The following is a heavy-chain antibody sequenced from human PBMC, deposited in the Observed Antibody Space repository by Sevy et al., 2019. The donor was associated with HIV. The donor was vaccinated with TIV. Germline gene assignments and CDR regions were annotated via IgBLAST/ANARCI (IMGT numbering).Heavy chain of an antibody. D-gene: IGHD3-22*01. CDR1: GFTFDDYA. CDR3: AKDSYYDSSGYFDY. CDR2: LSWNSGSI. Sequence: GGSLRLSCAASGFTFDDYAMHWVRQAPGKGLEWVSGLSWNSGSIGYADSVKGRFTISRDNAKNSLYLQMNSLRAEDTAFYYCAKDSYYDSSGYFDYWGQGTLVTVSS. J-gene: IGHJ4*02. V-gene: IGHV3-9*01.